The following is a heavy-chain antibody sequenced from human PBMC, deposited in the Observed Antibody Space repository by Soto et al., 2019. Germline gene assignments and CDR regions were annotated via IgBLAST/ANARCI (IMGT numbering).Heavy chain of an antibody. CDR1: GYTFTSYD. Sequence: QVQLVQSGAEVKKPGASVKVSCKASGYTFTSYDINWVRQATGQGLEWMGWMNPNSGNTGYAQKFQGRVTMTRNTSISTASMELSTRSTEDTDVYYCARRSHSYGPNGFDPWGQGTLVTVSS. D-gene: IGHD5-18*01. V-gene: IGHV1-8*01. CDR3: ARRSHSYGPNGFDP. J-gene: IGHJ5*02. CDR2: MNPNSGNT.